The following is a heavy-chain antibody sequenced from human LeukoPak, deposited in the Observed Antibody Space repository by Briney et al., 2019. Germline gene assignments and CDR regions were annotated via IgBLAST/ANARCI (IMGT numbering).Heavy chain of an antibody. V-gene: IGHV3-53*01. CDR2: ISIGVRA. CDR3: TRNIWNTFDI. J-gene: IGHJ3*02. D-gene: IGHD1/OR15-1a*01. Sequence: RRCLRLSCAASGFAVCSNYMGWVCQAPGKGQWWGLVISIGVRAYSADSVKGRFTHSRDNSKTAVYLQMNSLRAEDTAVYYCTRNIWNTFDIWGQGTMVTVSS. CDR1: GFAVCSNY.